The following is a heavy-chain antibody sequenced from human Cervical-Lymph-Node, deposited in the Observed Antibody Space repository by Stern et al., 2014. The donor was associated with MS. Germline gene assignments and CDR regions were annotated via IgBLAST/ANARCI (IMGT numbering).Heavy chain of an antibody. Sequence: VQLVESGGDLVQPGGSLRLSCAASGLTFNKYAMNWVRPAPGKGLEWVSTISGSGGSRYSADSVKGRVTLSRDNSENTLYLQMHSLRAEDTAIYYCAKQYFDSSGYSYYYGMDVWGQGTTVTVSS. CDR3: AKQYFDSSGYSYYYGMDV. CDR2: ISGSGGSR. J-gene: IGHJ6*02. V-gene: IGHV3-23*04. CDR1: GLTFNKYA. D-gene: IGHD3-22*01.